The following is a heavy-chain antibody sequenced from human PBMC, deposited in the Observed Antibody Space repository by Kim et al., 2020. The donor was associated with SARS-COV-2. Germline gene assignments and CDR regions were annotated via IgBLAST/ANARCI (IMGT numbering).Heavy chain of an antibody. CDR3: ARSDYVWGSYRPDY. CDR1: GFTFSSYW. D-gene: IGHD3-16*02. J-gene: IGHJ4*02. Sequence: GGSLRLSCAASGFTFSSYWMSWVRQAPGKGLEWVANIKQDGSEKYYVDSVKGRFTISRDNAKNSLYLQMNSLRAEDTAVYYCARSDYVWGSYRPDYWGQGTLVTVSS. CDR2: IKQDGSEK. V-gene: IGHV3-7*01.